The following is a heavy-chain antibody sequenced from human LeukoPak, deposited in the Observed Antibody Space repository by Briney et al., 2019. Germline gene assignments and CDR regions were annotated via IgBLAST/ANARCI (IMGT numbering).Heavy chain of an antibody. CDR2: IRYDSSGL. Sequence: GGSLRLSCAASGFSFNTHAIHWVRQGPGKGLDWVSFIRYDSSGLDYADSVKGRFTISRDNSKNTVFLQMSSLRVEDAAVYYCAKDRGYSTGHLDYWGRGTLVAVSA. CDR3: AKDRGYSTGHLDY. CDR1: GFSFNTHA. V-gene: IGHV3-30*02. J-gene: IGHJ4*02. D-gene: IGHD2-8*02.